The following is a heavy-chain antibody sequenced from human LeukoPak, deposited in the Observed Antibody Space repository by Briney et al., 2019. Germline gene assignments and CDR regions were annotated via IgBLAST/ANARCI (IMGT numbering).Heavy chain of an antibody. V-gene: IGHV4-38-2*02. CDR1: GYSISSGYY. CDR2: IYYSGST. Sequence: SETLSLTCTVSGYSISSGYYWGWIRQPPGKGLEWIGYIYYSGSTNYNPSLKSRVTISVDTSKNQFSLKLSSVTAADTAVYYCARDRGPGATPTYWGQGTLVTVSS. CDR3: ARDRGPGATPTY. J-gene: IGHJ4*02. D-gene: IGHD1-26*01.